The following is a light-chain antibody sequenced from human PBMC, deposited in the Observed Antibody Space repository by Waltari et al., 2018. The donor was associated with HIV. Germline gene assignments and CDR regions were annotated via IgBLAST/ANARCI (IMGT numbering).Light chain of an antibody. J-gene: IGLJ2*01. Sequence: QSALTQPPSASGSPGQSVTISCTGTSSDVGGYNYVSWYQQHPGKAPKLMIYEVSKRPSGVPDRFSGCKSGNTASLTVSGLQAEDEADYYGNSYAGSNNVVFGGGTKVTVL. CDR2: EVS. CDR3: NSYAGSNNVV. CDR1: SSDVGGYNY. V-gene: IGLV2-8*01.